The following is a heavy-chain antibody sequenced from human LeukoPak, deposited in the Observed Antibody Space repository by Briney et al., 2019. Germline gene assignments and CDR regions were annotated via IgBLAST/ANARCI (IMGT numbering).Heavy chain of an antibody. J-gene: IGHJ3*02. CDR3: AKDQKWELDAFDI. Sequence: GGSLRLSCAASGFTFDDYAMHWVRQAPGKGLEWVSGISWNSGSIGYADSVKGRFTISRDNAKNSLYLQMNSLRAEDTALYYCAKDQKWELDAFDIWGQGTMITVSS. D-gene: IGHD1-26*01. CDR1: GFTFDDYA. CDR2: ISWNSGSI. V-gene: IGHV3-9*01.